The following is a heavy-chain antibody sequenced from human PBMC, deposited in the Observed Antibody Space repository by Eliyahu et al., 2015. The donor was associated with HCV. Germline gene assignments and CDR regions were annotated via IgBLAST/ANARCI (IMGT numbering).Heavy chain of an antibody. CDR1: GXXXXSYW. CDR2: IKQDGSEK. V-gene: IGHV3-7*01. Sequence: EVQLVESGGGLVQPGGSLRLSCAAXGXXXXSYWMXWVRQAPGKGLEWVANIKQDGSEKYYVDSVKGRFTISRDNAKNSLYLQMNSLRAEDTAVYYCARGRNYYYYYMDVWGKGTTVTVSS. CDR3: ARGRNYYYYYMDV. J-gene: IGHJ6*03.